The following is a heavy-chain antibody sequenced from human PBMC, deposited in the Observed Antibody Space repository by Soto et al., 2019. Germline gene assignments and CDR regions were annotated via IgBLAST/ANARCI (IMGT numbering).Heavy chain of an antibody. CDR3: ITTYSGTPANPYFDL. Sequence: RLSFAACVFTITNTWMSWVRQAPGKGLEWVGRIKSKGSGGTADYAAPVKGRFTISRDDSKNMLYLQMNSLKTEDTAVYYCITTYSGTPANPYFDLWGQGTTVTVSS. J-gene: IGHJ4*02. V-gene: IGHV3-15*01. CDR2: IKSKGSGGTA. D-gene: IGHD1-26*01. CDR1: VFTITNTW.